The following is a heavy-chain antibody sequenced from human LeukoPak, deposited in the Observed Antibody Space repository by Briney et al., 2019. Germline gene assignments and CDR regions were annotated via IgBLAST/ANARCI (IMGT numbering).Heavy chain of an antibody. D-gene: IGHD4/OR15-4a*01. V-gene: IGHV3-53*01. CDR2: IYSGGST. CDR3: ARAREYRANPAYMDV. CDR1: GFTVSSNY. J-gene: IGHJ6*03. Sequence: PGGSLRLSCAASGFTVSSNYMSRVRPAPGKGLEWVSVIYSGGSTYYADSVKGRFTISRDNSKNTLYLQMNSLRAEDTAVYYCARAREYRANPAYMDVWGQGTTVTVSS.